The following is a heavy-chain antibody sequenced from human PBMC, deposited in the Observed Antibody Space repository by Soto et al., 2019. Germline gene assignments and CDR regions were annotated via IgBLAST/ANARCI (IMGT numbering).Heavy chain of an antibody. CDR2: IYATGTT. D-gene: IGHD1-1*01. CDR3: VRDGTKTLRDWFDP. V-gene: IGHV4-4*07. CDR1: GASISGFY. Sequence: SETLSLTCTVSGASISGFYWSWIRKSAGKGLEWIGRIYATGTTDYNPSLKSRVMMSVDTSKKQFSLKLRSVTAADTAVYYCVRDGTKTLRDWFDPCGQGISVTVSS. J-gene: IGHJ5*02.